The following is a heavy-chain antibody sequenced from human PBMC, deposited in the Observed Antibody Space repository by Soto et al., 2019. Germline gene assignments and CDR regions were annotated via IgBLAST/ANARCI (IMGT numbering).Heavy chain of an antibody. Sequence: PSETLSLTCSVSGGSISSSSYNWDWIRQPPGKGLEWIGTIYYNGGTDYNPSLKSRAAISVDASDFQFSLKLTSVTAADTSIYYCARFSGNAFDIWGHGTMVTVSS. V-gene: IGHV4-39*01. CDR2: IYYNGGT. CDR1: GGSISSSSYN. CDR3: ARFSGNAFDI. J-gene: IGHJ3*02.